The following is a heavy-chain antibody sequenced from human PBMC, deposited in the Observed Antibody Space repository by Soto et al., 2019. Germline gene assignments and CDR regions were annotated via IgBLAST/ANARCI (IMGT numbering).Heavy chain of an antibody. CDR2: IYYSGST. V-gene: IGHV4-61*01. Sequence: KSSETLSLTCTVSGGSVSSGSYYWSWIRQPPGKGLEWIGYIYYSGSTNYNPSLKSRVTISVDTSKNQFSLKLSPVTAADTAVYYCARSNSWAYYFDYWGQGTLVTVSS. J-gene: IGHJ4*02. CDR1: GGSVSSGSYY. D-gene: IGHD2-2*01. CDR3: ARSNSWAYYFDY.